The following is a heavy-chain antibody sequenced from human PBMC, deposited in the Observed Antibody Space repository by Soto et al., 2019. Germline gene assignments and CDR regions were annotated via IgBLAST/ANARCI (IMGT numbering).Heavy chain of an antibody. CDR3: AKVARTPAMVTPPSLFGLGG. V-gene: IGHV3-30*18. CDR2: ISYDGSNK. Sequence: GGSLRLSCADSGLTFSTSGMHWVRQAPGKGLEWVAVISYDGSNKYYRDSVKGRFTISRDNSKNTLYLQMNSLRLEDTAVYYCAKVARTPAMVTPPSLFGLGGWGQGTTVTVSS. J-gene: IGHJ6*02. CDR1: GLTFSTSG. D-gene: IGHD5-18*01.